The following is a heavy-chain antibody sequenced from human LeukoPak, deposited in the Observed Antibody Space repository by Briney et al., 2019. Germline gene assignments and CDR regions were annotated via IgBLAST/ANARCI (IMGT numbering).Heavy chain of an antibody. Sequence: GGSLRLSCAASGFTFSSYTMNWVRQAPGKGPEWVSSITSTGSDIYYADSVKGRFTISRDNAKNSLYLQVNSLRAEDTAVYYCARGIDSSGWLSWFDPWGQGTLVTVSS. V-gene: IGHV3-21*01. CDR3: ARGIDSSGWLSWFDP. CDR1: GFTFSSYT. D-gene: IGHD6-19*01. CDR2: ITSTGSDI. J-gene: IGHJ5*02.